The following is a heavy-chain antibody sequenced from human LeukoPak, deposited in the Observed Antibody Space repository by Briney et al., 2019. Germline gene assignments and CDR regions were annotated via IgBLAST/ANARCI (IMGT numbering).Heavy chain of an antibody. V-gene: IGHV4-59*01. Sequence: SETLSLTCIVSGGSISSYYWSWIRQPPGKGLEWIGYIYYSGSTNYNPSLKSRVTISVDTSKKQFSLKLSSVTAADTAVYYCARRSRPDSSGYYSTRKLSSYFDYWGQGTLVTVSS. J-gene: IGHJ4*02. CDR3: ARRSRPDSSGYYSTRKLSSYFDY. CDR2: IYYSGST. D-gene: IGHD3-22*01. CDR1: GGSISSYY.